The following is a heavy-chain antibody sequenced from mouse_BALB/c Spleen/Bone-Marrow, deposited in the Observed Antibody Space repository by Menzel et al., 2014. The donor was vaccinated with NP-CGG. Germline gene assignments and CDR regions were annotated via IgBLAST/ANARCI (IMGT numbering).Heavy chain of an antibody. J-gene: IGHJ2*01. Sequence: EVKLMESGGGLVKPGGFLKLSCAASGFTFSSYAMSWVRQTPEKRLEWVASISSGGSTYYPDSVKGRFTISRDNARNILYLQMSSLRSEDTAMYYCARGGGWLLSFDYWGQGTTLTVSS. CDR1: GFTFSSYA. D-gene: IGHD2-3*01. CDR3: ARGGGWLLSFDY. V-gene: IGHV5-6-5*01. CDR2: ISSGGST.